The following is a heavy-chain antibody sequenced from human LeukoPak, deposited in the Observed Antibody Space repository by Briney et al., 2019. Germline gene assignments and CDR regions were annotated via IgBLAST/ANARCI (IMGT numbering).Heavy chain of an antibody. J-gene: IGHJ6*03. Sequence: GGSLRLSCAASGFTFSSYAMSWVRQAPGKGLEWVSAISGSGGSTYYADSVKGRFTISRDNSKNTLYLQMNNLRAEDTAVYYCAKEPQLRDVYYYYYYMDVWGKGTTVTVSS. CDR2: ISGSGGST. CDR3: AKEPQLRDVYYYYYYMDV. D-gene: IGHD2-2*01. V-gene: IGHV3-23*01. CDR1: GFTFSSYA.